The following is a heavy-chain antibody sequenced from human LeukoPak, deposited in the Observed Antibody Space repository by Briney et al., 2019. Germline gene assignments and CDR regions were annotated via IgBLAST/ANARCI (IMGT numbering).Heavy chain of an antibody. D-gene: IGHD4-17*01. Sequence: SVKVSCKASGGTFSSYAISWVRQAPGQGREWMGRIIPILGIANYAQKFQGRVTITADKSTSTAYMELSSLRSEDTAVYYCARSYGDLDRGIVYYFDYWGQGTLVTVSS. V-gene: IGHV1-69*04. J-gene: IGHJ4*02. CDR2: IIPILGIA. CDR1: GGTFSSYA. CDR3: ARSYGDLDRGIVYYFDY.